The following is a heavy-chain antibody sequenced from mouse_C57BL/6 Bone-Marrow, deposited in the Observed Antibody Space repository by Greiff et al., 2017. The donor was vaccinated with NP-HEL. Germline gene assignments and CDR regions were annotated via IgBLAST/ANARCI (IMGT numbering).Heavy chain of an antibody. J-gene: IGHJ4*01. CDR1: GYAFSSYW. CDR3: ARKAPYYAMDY. V-gene: IGHV1-80*01. CDR2: IYPGDGDT. Sequence: LEESGAELVKPGASVKISCKASGYAFSSYWMNWVKQRPGKGLEWIGQIYPGDGDTNYNGKFKGKATLTADKSSSTAYMQLSSLTSEDSAVYFCARKAPYYAMDYWGQGTSVTVSS.